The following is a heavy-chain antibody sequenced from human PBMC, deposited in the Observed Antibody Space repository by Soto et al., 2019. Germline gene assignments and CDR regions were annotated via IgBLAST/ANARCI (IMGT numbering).Heavy chain of an antibody. V-gene: IGHV4-31*03. D-gene: IGHD3-3*01. CDR3: ASGYRVPYDFWSGYSPWFDP. CDR2: IYYSGST. CDR1: GGSISSGGYY. J-gene: IGHJ5*02. Sequence: QVQLQESGPGLVKPSQTLSLTCTVSGGSISSGGYYWSWIRQHPGKGLEWIGYIYYSGSTYYNPSLKSRVTISVDTSKNQFSLKLSSVTAADTAVYYCASGYRVPYDFWSGYSPWFDPWGQGTLVTVSS.